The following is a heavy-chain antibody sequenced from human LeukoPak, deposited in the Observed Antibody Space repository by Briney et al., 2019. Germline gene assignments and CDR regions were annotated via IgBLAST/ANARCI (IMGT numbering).Heavy chain of an antibody. CDR1: GGSISSGSYY. Sequence: PSETLSLTCTVSGGSISSGSYYWSWIRQPAGKGLEWIGRIYTSGSTNYNPSLKSRVTISVDTSKNQFSLKLSSVTAADTAVYYCARAGRHPSSTSGLFDYWGQGTLVTVSS. D-gene: IGHD2-2*01. J-gene: IGHJ4*02. V-gene: IGHV4-61*02. CDR3: ARAGRHPSSTSGLFDY. CDR2: IYTSGST.